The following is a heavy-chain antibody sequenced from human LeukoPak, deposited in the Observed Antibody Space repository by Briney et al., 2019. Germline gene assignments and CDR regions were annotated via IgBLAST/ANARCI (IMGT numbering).Heavy chain of an antibody. J-gene: IGHJ5*02. CDR2: ISYDGSNK. V-gene: IGHV3-30*18. CDR1: GFTFSSYG. D-gene: IGHD5-12*01. CDR3: AKVPCSGYEITYNWFDP. Sequence: GRSLKLSCAASGFTFSSYGMHWVRQAPGKGLEWVAVISYDGSNKYYADSVKGRFTISRDNSKNTLYLQMNSLRAEDTAVYYCAKVPCSGYEITYNWFDPWGQGTLVTVSS.